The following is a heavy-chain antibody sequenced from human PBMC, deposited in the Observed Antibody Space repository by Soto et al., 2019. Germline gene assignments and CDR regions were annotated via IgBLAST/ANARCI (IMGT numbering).Heavy chain of an antibody. J-gene: IGHJ6*02. CDR1: GFTVSSNY. Sequence: GGSLRLSCAASGFTVSSNYMSWVRQAPGRGLEWVSIIYSGGSTYYADSVKDRFTISRDTSKNTLYLQMNSLRAEDTAVYYCARSRGSYYYYGMDVWGQGTTVTVSS. CDR3: ARSRGSYYYYGMDV. CDR2: IYSGGST. D-gene: IGHD3-16*01. V-gene: IGHV3-66*01.